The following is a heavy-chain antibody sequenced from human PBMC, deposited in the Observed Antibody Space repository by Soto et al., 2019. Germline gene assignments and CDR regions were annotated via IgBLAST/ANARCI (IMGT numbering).Heavy chain of an antibody. CDR1: GGSIGSGGYW. Sequence: QVQLQESGPGLMQPSQTLSLTGTVSGGSIGSGGYWWSWIRQHPGRGLEWIGFVSYTGNTQYNPSLKSRVNISVDTSTKQCSLKLSSVTAADTAVYYCARGTLVWGQGTLVTVSS. D-gene: IGHD2-2*01. CDR2: VSYTGNT. V-gene: IGHV4-31*03. CDR3: ARGTLV. J-gene: IGHJ4*02.